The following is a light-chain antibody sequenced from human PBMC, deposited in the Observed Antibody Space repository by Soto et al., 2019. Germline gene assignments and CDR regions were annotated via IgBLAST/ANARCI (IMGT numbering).Light chain of an antibody. J-gene: IGLJ2*01. CDR3: RTWDSSLSAVV. V-gene: IGLV1-51*01. CDR2: DNS. CDR1: SSNIGNNY. Sequence: QSVLTQPPSVSAAPGQKVTISCSGSSSNIGNNYASWYQQLPGTAPKVLIYDNSKRPSGIPDRFSGSKSGTSATLGITGLQTGDEADYYCRTWDSSLSAVVFGGGTKLTVL.